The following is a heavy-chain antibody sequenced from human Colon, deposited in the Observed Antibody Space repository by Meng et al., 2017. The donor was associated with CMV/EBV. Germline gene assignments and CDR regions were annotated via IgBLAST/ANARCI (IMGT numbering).Heavy chain of an antibody. CDR1: CVSISRDNW. CDR2: IYHSGTT. V-gene: IGHV4-4*02. CDR3: AKIPLGYSLSPLVGLDP. Sequence: QASVPVLVTPSGTLSPFFSRSCVSISRDNWWSCVRPPPGKGLEWIGEIYHSGTTNYNPSLKSRVTISVDKSKNQVSLNLSSVTAADTAVYFCAKIPLGYSLSPLVGLDPWGQGTLVTVSS. J-gene: IGHJ5*02. D-gene: IGHD5-18*01.